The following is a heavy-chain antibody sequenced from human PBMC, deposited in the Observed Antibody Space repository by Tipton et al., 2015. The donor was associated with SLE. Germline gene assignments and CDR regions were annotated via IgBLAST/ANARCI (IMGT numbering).Heavy chain of an antibody. CDR2: IYYSGGT. Sequence: TLSLTCTVSGGSISSSSYYWGWIRQPPGKGLEWIGSIYYSGGTYYNPSLKSRVTISVDTSKNQFSLKLSSVTAADTAVYYCATQWIQLWFDYGGQGTLVTVSS. CDR3: ATQWIQLWFDY. J-gene: IGHJ4*02. CDR1: GGSISSSSYY. D-gene: IGHD5-18*01. V-gene: IGHV4-39*01.